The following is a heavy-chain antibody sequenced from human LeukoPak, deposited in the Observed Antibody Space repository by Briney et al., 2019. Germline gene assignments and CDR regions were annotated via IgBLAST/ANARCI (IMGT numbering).Heavy chain of an antibody. Sequence: SVKVSCKASGYTFTSYAISWVRQAPGQGLEWMGGIIPIFGTANYAQKFQGRVTITADESTSTAYMELSSLRSEDTAVYYCARDVSGYSYGYGDYWGQGTLVTVSS. J-gene: IGHJ4*02. V-gene: IGHV1-69*13. CDR2: IIPIFGTA. CDR3: ARDVSGYSYGYGDY. D-gene: IGHD5-18*01. CDR1: GYTFTSYA.